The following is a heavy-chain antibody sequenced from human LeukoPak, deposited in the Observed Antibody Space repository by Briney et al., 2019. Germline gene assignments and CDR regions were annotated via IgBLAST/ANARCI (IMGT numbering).Heavy chain of an antibody. CDR3: ARLGGSGSYYQRAFDI. CDR1: GSSFASYW. J-gene: IGHJ3*02. Sequence: GESLKISCKGSGSSFASYWIGWVRQLPGKGLEWMGIIYPGDSDTRYSPSFQGQVTISADKSISTAYLQWSSLKASDTAMYYCARLGGSGSYYQRAFDIWGQGTMVTVSS. CDR2: IYPGDSDT. V-gene: IGHV5-51*01. D-gene: IGHD3-10*01.